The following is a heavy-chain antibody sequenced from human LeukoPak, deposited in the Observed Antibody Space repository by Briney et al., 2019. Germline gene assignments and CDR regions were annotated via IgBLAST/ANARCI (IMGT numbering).Heavy chain of an antibody. D-gene: IGHD3-10*01. CDR1: GGSISSGDYY. J-gene: IGHJ4*02. CDR3: ARDPITMVRGVIPHSDY. V-gene: IGHV4-30-4*08. CDR2: IYYSGST. Sequence: SQTLSLTCTVSGGSISSGDYYWSWIRQPPGKGLEWIGYIYYSGSTYYNPSLKSRVTISVDTTKNQFSLKLSSVTAADTAVYYCARDPITMVRGVIPHSDYWGQGTLVTVSS.